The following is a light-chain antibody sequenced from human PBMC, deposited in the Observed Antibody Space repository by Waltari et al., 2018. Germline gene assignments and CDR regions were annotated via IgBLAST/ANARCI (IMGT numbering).Light chain of an antibody. CDR3: QQYNNWWT. Sequence: EILMTQSPATVSVSPGEGATLSCRASQSVNSNLAWYQQKPGQTPRLLLYGPSTRATGIPARFSASGSGTEFTLTISSLQSEDFAVYYCQQYNNWWTFGQGTKVEIK. CDR1: QSVNSN. V-gene: IGKV3-15*01. J-gene: IGKJ1*01. CDR2: GPS.